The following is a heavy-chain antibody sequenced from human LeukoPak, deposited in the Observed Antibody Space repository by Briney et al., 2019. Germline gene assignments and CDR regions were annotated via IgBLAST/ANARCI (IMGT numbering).Heavy chain of an antibody. J-gene: IGHJ4*02. CDR1: GFTFDDYA. V-gene: IGHV3-9*03. CDR2: ISWNSGSI. D-gene: IGHD3-22*01. Sequence: GRSLRLSCAASGFTFDDYAMHWGRQAPGKGLEWVSGISWNSGSIVYADSVKGRFTISRDNAKNSLYLQMNSLRAEDMALYYCAKDSLRYYDSSGSTYYFDYWGQGTLVTVSS. CDR3: AKDSLRYYDSSGSTYYFDY.